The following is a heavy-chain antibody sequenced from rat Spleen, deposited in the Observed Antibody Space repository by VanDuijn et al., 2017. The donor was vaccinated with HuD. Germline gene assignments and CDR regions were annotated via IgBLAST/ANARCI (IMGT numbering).Heavy chain of an antibody. Sequence: QVQLKESGPGLVQPSQTLSLTCTVSGFSLIRYNVHWVRQPPGEGLEWMGAIWNTGGTRYNSALKSRLSISRDTSTSQVFLKMNSLQTEDTAIYYCTRDNNYYFDYWGQGVMVTVSS. D-gene: IGHD1-10*01. CDR2: IWNTGGT. CDR3: TRDNNYYFDY. J-gene: IGHJ2*01. V-gene: IGHV2-41*01. CDR1: GFSLIRYN.